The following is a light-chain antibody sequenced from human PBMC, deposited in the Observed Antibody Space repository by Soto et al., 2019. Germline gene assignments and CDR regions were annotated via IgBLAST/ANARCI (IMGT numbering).Light chain of an antibody. V-gene: IGLV2-23*01. Sequence: QSALTQPASVSGSPGQSITISCTGTSSDVGSYNLVSWYQQHPGKAPKPMIYEGGKRPSGVSNRFSGSKSGNTASLTISGLQAEDAADYYCCSYAGSSTWVFGGGTKLTVL. CDR3: CSYAGSSTWV. J-gene: IGLJ3*02. CDR1: SSDVGSYNL. CDR2: EGG.